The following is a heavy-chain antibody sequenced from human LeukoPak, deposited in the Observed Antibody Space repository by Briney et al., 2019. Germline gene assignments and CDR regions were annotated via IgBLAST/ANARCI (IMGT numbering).Heavy chain of an antibody. V-gene: IGHV1-46*01. CDR3: ARDLAGHCSSTSCYPGPFDY. J-gene: IGHJ4*02. CDR1: GYTFTSYY. Sequence: ASVKVSCKASGYTFTSYYMHWVRQAPGQGLEWMGIINPSGGSTGYAQKFQGRVTMTRDTSTSTVYMELSSLRSEDTAVYYCARDLAGHCSSTSCYPGPFDYWGQGTLVTVSS. CDR2: INPSGGST. D-gene: IGHD2-2*01.